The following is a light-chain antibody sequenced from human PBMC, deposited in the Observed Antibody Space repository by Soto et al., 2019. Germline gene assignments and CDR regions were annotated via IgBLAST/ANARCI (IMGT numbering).Light chain of an antibody. V-gene: IGKV1-5*01. J-gene: IGKJ4*02. CDR3: QEQGNRSGT. CDR2: DAS. Sequence: EIALTQSPATLSSSVGDTDTLTCRASQSVRGFLAWYQQRPGEAPKLLIYDASARAIGVPSRFSGSGSGTKITLSITSLQPEDLTSYYCQEQGNRSGTFGGGTKVYI. CDR1: QSVRGF.